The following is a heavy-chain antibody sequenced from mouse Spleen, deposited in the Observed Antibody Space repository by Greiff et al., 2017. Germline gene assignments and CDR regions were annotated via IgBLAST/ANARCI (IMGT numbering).Heavy chain of an antibody. CDR1: GFNIKNTY. Sequence: EVQLQQSVAELVRPGASVKLSCTASGFNIKNTYMHWVKQRPEQGLEWIGRIDPANGNTKYAPKFQGKATITADTSSNTAYLQLSSLTSEDTAIYYCARSMGYYDGSYDWYFDVWGAGTTVTVSS. V-gene: IGHV14-3*01. J-gene: IGHJ1*01. CDR3: ARSMGYYDGSYDWYFDV. D-gene: IGHD1-1*01. CDR2: IDPANGNT.